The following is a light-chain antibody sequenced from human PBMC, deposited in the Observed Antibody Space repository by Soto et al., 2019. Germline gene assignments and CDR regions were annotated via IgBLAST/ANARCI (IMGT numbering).Light chain of an antibody. CDR1: RSFASSY. J-gene: IGKJ2*01. Sequence: EIVLTQSPGTLSLSPGERATLSCRASRSFASSYLAWYQHKPGQAPRLLIYAASSRATGIPDRFSGSGSGTDFTLTITRLEPEDFAVYYCQNFNSAPYTFGQGTKLEIK. V-gene: IGKV3-20*01. CDR2: AAS. CDR3: QNFNSAPYT.